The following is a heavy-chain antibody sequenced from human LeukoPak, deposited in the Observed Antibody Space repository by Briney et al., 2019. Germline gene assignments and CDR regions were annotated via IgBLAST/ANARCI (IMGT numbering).Heavy chain of an antibody. V-gene: IGHV3-23*01. J-gene: IGHJ4*02. CDR1: GFTFSSYA. CDR2: ISGSGGST. CDR3: AKGGRIAAAGTGDYFDY. D-gene: IGHD6-13*01. Sequence: PGGSLRLSCAASGFTFSSYAMSWVRQAPGKGLEWVSAISGSGGSTYYADSVKGRFTISRDNSKNTLYLQMNSLRAEDTAVYYCAKGGRIAAAGTGDYFDYWGQGTLVTVSS.